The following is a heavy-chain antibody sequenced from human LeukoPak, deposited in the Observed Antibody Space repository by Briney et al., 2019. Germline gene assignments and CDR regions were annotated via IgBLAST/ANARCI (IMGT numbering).Heavy chain of an antibody. V-gene: IGHV4-34*01. CDR2: INHSGST. J-gene: IGHJ5*02. CDR1: GGSFSGYY. CDR3: ARVKSFRYDFWGRKKEIWFDH. Sequence: SETLSLTCAVYGGSFSGYYWSWIRQPPGKGLEWIGEINHSGSTNYNPSLKSRVTISVDTSKNQLSLKLSSLTAADTAVYYCARVKSFRYDFWGRKKEIWFDHWGQGTLVTVSS. D-gene: IGHD3-3*01.